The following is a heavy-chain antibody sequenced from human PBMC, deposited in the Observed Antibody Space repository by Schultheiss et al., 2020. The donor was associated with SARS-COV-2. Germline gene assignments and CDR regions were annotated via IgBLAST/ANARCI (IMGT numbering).Heavy chain of an antibody. Sequence: SETLSLTCTVSGGSISSGGYYWSWIRQHPGKGLEWIGYIYYSGSTNYNPSLKSRVTMSVDTSKNQFSLKLSSVTAADTAVYYCARGSMTTVDYWGQGTLVTVSS. V-gene: IGHV4-61*08. J-gene: IGHJ4*02. CDR2: IYYSGST. D-gene: IGHD4-17*01. CDR3: ARGSMTTVDY. CDR1: GGSISSGGYY.